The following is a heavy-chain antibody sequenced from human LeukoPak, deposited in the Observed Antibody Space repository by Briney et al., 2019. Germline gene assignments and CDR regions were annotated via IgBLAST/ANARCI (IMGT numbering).Heavy chain of an antibody. CDR1: GGSLSNYY. V-gene: IGHV4-34*01. D-gene: IGHD2-21*02. CDR3: APIFGDCSDFDS. Sequence: PSETLSLTCAVYGGSLSNYYWSWIRQPPGRGLEWIGEVTHRRNTNYNPSLKSRVTISLDTSKNQFSLGLNSVTAADTAVYFCAPIFGDCSDFDSWDQGTLVTVSS. J-gene: IGHJ4*02. CDR2: VTHRRNT.